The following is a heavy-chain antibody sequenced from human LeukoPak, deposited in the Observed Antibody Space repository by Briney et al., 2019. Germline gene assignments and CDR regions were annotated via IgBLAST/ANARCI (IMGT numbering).Heavy chain of an antibody. J-gene: IGHJ4*02. Sequence: PGGSLRLSCTASGFSFSHYAMHWIRQAPGKGLEWVSVIYSGGDTYYADSVKGRFTISRHNSKNTLYLQMNSLRAEDTAMYYCARDVMGDYWGQGTLVTVSS. D-gene: IGHD3-16*01. CDR1: GFSFSHYA. CDR2: IYSGGDT. V-gene: IGHV3-53*04. CDR3: ARDVMGDY.